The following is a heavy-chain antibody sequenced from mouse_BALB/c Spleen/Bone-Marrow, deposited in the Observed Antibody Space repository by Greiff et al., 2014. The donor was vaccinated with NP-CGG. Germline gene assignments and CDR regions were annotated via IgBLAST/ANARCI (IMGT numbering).Heavy chain of an antibody. Sequence: VQLQQSGPELVKPGALVKISCKASGFTFRSYDINWVKQRPGQGREWIGWIYPGDGSTKYNEKFKGKATLTADKSSSTAYMQLSSLTSDNSAVYFCARSGDSSGYGFAYWGQGTLVTVSA. J-gene: IGHJ3*01. V-gene: IGHV1S56*01. CDR1: GFTFRSYD. CDR2: IYPGDGST. CDR3: ARSGDSSGYGFAY. D-gene: IGHD3-2*01.